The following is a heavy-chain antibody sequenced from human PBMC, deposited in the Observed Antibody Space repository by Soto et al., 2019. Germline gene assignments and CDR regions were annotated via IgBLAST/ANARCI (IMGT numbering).Heavy chain of an antibody. CDR2: IIPLLGVP. D-gene: IGHD3-3*01. J-gene: IGHJ4*02. V-gene: IGHV1-69*02. CDR3: ARGPLSTSPYYDFWSGYYPFDY. Sequence: SVKVSCKTSGGTFSTYTITWVRQAPGQGLEWMGRIIPLLGVPNNAQKFQGRVTITADKSTSTAYMELRSLRSEDTAVYYCARGPLSTSPYYDFWSGYYPFDYWGQGTLVTVSS. CDR1: GGTFSTYT.